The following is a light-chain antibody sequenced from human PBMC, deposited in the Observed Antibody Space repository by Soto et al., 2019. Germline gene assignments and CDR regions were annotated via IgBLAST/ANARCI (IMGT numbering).Light chain of an antibody. CDR2: EAS. CDR3: QQYNTYSWT. Sequence: DIQMTQSPATLSASVGDRVTITCRASQSISRMLACWQQKPGKAPQLLIYEASNLPIGVPSRFSGSGSGTEFTPTISSLQPDDFATYYCQQYNTYSWTFGQGTKVDIK. J-gene: IGKJ1*01. V-gene: IGKV1-5*03. CDR1: QSISRM.